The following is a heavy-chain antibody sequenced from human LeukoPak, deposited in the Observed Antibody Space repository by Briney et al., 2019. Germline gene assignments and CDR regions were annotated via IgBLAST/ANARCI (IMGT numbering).Heavy chain of an antibody. Sequence: PGGSLRLSCEASGFTFSSYRMHWVRQAPGKGLVWVSRIDNDGSSTTYADSVKGRFTISRDNAKNTLYLQMNSQRAEDTAVYYCATAACDYWGQGTLVTVSS. CDR3: ATAACDY. CDR1: GFTFSSYR. J-gene: IGHJ4*02. V-gene: IGHV3-74*01. CDR2: IDNDGSST.